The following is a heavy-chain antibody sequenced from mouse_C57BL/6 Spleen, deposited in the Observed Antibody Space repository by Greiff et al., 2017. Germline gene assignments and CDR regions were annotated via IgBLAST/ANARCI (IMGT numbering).Heavy chain of an antibody. D-gene: IGHD2-4*01. CDR1: GFTFTDYY. J-gene: IGHJ4*01. CDR3: ARSYYDDYAMDY. V-gene: IGHV7-3*01. Sequence: EVKVVESGGGLVQPGGSLSLSCAASGFTFTDYYMSWVRQPPGKALEWLGFIRNKANGYTTEYSASVKGRFTISRDNSQSILYLQMNALRAEDSATYYCARSYYDDYAMDYWGQGTSVTVSS. CDR2: IRNKANGYTT.